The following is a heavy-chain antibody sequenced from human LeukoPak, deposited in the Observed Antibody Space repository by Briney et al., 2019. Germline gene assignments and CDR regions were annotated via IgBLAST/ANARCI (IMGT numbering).Heavy chain of an antibody. D-gene: IGHD3-22*01. J-gene: IGHJ4*02. CDR2: ISGSGGST. V-gene: IGHV3-23*01. CDR3: AKVKARSGYDSSGYYSGSADYDFDY. CDR1: GFTFSSYA. Sequence: GGSLRLSCAASGFTFSSYAMSWVRQAPGKGLEWVSAISGSGGSTYYADSVKGRFTISRVNYKNTLYLQMNSLRAEDTAVYYCAKVKARSGYDSSGYYSGSADYDFDYWGQGTLVTVSS.